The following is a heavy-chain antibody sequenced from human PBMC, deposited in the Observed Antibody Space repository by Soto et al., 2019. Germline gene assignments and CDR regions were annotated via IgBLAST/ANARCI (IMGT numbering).Heavy chain of an antibody. CDR3: AREGGITGTFSYYYYGMDV. D-gene: IGHD1-20*01. J-gene: IGHJ6*02. CDR2: IYHSGST. Sequence: SETLSLTCAVSGGSISSSNWWSWVRQPPGKGLEWIGEIYHSGSTNYNPSLKSRVTISVDKSKNQFSLKLSSVTAADTAVYYCAREGGITGTFSYYYYGMDVWGQGPRSPSP. V-gene: IGHV4-4*02. CDR1: GGSISSSNW.